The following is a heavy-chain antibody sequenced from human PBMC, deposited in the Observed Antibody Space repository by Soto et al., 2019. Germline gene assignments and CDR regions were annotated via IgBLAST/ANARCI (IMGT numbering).Heavy chain of an antibody. CDR1: GFTFSDFY. Sequence: QVQLVESGGNLVKPGGSLRLSCSASGFTFSDFYMGWIRQAPGKGLEWVSHISSSGDSIYYADSVKGRFTISRDNAKNSLYLQMNSLRAEDTAVYYCARGWFGDYWGQGTLVTVSS. CDR3: ARGWFGDY. J-gene: IGHJ4*02. V-gene: IGHV3-11*01. D-gene: IGHD3-10*01. CDR2: ISSSGDSI.